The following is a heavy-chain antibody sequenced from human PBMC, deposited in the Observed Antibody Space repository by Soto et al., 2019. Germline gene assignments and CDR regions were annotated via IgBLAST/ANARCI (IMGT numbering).Heavy chain of an antibody. J-gene: IGHJ5*02. CDR2: IRSKAYGGTT. V-gene: IGHV3-49*03. CDR1: GFTFGDYA. D-gene: IGHD3-10*01. Sequence: GGSLRLSCTASGFTFGDYAMSWFRQAPGKGLEWVGFIRSKAYGGTTEYAASGKSRFTISREDSKSIAYRKMNSLKTEDTAVYYCTRDGEEAYYGSGSYGWFDPWGQGTLVTVSS. CDR3: TRDGEEAYYGSGSYGWFDP.